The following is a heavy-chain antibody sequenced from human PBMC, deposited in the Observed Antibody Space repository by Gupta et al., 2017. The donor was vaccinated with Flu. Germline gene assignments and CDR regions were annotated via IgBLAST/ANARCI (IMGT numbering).Heavy chain of an antibody. CDR3: ARTSQGLAVAGSRYYYYGMDV. D-gene: IGHD6-19*01. V-gene: IGHV1-69*06. Sequence: QVQLVQSGAEVKKPGSSVKVSCKASGGTFSSYAISWVRQAPGQGLEWMGGIIPIFGTANYAQKFQGRVTITADKSTSTAYMELSSLRSEDTAVYYCARTSQGLAVAGSRYYYYGMDVWGQGTTVTVSS. CDR2: IIPIFGTA. J-gene: IGHJ6*02. CDR1: GGTFSSYA.